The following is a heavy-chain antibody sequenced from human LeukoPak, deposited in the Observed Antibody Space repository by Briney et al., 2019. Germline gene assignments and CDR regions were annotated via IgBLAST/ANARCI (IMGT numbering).Heavy chain of an antibody. CDR1: GGSISSSSYY. D-gene: IGHD4-23*01. V-gene: IGHV4-39*01. CDR2: IYYSGST. Sequence: PSETLSLTCTVSGGSISSSSYYWGWIRQPPGKGLEWIGSIYYSGSTYYNPSLKSRVTISVDTSKNQFSLKLSSVTAADTAVYYCAILMTTVEKDPHFLDYWGQGTLVTVSS. CDR3: AILMTTVEKDPHFLDY. J-gene: IGHJ4*02.